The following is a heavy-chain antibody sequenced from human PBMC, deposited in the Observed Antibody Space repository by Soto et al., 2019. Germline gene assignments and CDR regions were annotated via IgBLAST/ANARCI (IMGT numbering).Heavy chain of an antibody. Sequence: SETLSLTCAVYGESSGSYYWTWIRQPPGKGLEWIGEINHSGSSNYNPSLKSRVTMSLDTSRNQFFLKVRSVTAADTAVYYCARGPMVRGVIWGQGTLVTVS. D-gene: IGHD3-10*01. CDR1: GESSGSYY. V-gene: IGHV4-34*01. J-gene: IGHJ4*01. CDR2: INHSGSS. CDR3: ARGPMVRGVI.